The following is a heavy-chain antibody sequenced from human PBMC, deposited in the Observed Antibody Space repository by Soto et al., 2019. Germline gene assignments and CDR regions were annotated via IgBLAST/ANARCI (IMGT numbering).Heavy chain of an antibody. D-gene: IGHD2-21*02. Sequence: ASVKVSCKASGYTFTNYYMHWVRQAPGQGLEWMGIINSGGGSATYAQKFLGRVTLTRDTSTSTVYMDLSSLGSDDSAVYYCAILCHVVVVTAAFYNWGNGTLVTVS. CDR2: INSGGGSA. CDR1: GYTFTNYY. V-gene: IGHV1-46*03. CDR3: AILCHVVVVTAAFYN. J-gene: IGHJ4*01.